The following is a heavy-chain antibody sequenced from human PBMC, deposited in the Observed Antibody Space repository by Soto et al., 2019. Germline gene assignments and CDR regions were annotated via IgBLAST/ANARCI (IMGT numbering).Heavy chain of an antibody. V-gene: IGHV3-48*03. CDR1: GFIFSSYA. J-gene: IGHJ4*02. Sequence: GSLRLSCEASGFIFSSYAMNWVRQAPGKGLEWLSHITSSGYNTYYAESVKGRFTISRDNAKNLLYLEMNSLRAEDTAVYYCARGYSGGWSRGGYFELWGQGAPVTVSS. D-gene: IGHD6-13*01. CDR3: ARGYSGGWSRGGYFEL. CDR2: ITSSGYNT.